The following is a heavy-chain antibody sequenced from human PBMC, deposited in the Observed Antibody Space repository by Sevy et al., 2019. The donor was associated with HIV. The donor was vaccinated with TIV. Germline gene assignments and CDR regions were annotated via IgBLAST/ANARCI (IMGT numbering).Heavy chain of an antibody. V-gene: IGHV3-30*18. CDR3: AKEGYYYDSRSSDWFDP. CDR2: VSSDGTTR. J-gene: IGHJ5*02. D-gene: IGHD3-22*01. Sequence: GGSLRLSCAASGFNFSPYAMHWVRQGPGKGLEWVATVSSDGTTRSYVDSIKGRFSLSRDNSKNTLYLQMNNLTPEDTGVYYCAKEGYYYDSRSSDWFDPWGPGALVTVSS. CDR1: GFNFSPYA.